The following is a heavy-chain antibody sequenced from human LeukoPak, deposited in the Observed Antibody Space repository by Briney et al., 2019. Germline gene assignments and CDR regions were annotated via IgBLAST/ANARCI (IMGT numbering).Heavy chain of an antibody. Sequence: GGSLRLSCAASGFTFSGSAMHWVRQASGKGLEWVGRIRSKANGYSTAYAASVKGRFTISRDDSKNTPYLQMNSLKTEDTAVYYCTRGSATVGYCSGGSCYSSYYYMDVWGKGTTVTVSS. CDR3: TRGSATVGYCSGGSCYSSYYYMDV. J-gene: IGHJ6*03. D-gene: IGHD2-15*01. CDR2: IRSKANGYST. CDR1: GFTFSGSA. V-gene: IGHV3-73*01.